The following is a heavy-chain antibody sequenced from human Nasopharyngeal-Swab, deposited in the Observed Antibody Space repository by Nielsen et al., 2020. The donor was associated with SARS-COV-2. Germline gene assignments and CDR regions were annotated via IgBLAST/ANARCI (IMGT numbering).Heavy chain of an antibody. Sequence: GESLKISCAASGFTFRTYWMHWVRQAPGKGLEWISVIYSGGSTYYADSVKGRFTISRDNSKNTLYLQMNSLRAEDTAVYYCARDFWNDAFDIWGQGTMVTVSS. V-gene: IGHV3-53*01. CDR1: GFTFRTYW. J-gene: IGHJ3*02. D-gene: IGHD3-3*01. CDR3: ARDFWNDAFDI. CDR2: IYSGGST.